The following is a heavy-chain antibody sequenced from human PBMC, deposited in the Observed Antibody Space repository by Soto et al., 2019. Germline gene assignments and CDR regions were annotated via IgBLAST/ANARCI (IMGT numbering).Heavy chain of an antibody. CDR2: IYYLGNT. CDR1: GGSISSSSSY. V-gene: IGHV4-39*02. D-gene: IGHD7-27*01. Sequence: PSETLSLTCTVSGGSISSSSSYWGWIRQPPGKGLEWVGSIYYLGNTYYNPSLGSRVTISVDTSKNQFSLKLSSVTAADTALYYCARESVRTGDGFDYWGQGTLVTVSS. CDR3: ARESVRTGDGFDY. J-gene: IGHJ4*02.